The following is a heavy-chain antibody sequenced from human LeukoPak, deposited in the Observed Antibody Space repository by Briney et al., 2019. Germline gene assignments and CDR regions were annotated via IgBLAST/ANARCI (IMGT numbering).Heavy chain of an antibody. Sequence: GGSLRLSCAASGFTFSSYAMHWVRQAPGKGLEWVAVISYDGSNKYYADSVKGRFTISRDNSKNTLYVQMNSLRAEDTAVYYCARYDSGASFDYWGQGTLVTISS. CDR3: ARYDSGASFDY. J-gene: IGHJ4*02. D-gene: IGHD3-22*01. CDR1: GFTFSSYA. V-gene: IGHV3-30*04. CDR2: ISYDGSNK.